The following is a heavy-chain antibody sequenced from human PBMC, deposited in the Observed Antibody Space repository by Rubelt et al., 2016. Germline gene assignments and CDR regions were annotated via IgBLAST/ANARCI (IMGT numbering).Heavy chain of an antibody. Sequence: QVQLQESGPGLVKPSETLSLTCTVSGGSISSYYWSWIRQPPGKGLEWIGYIYYSGSTNYNPSLKSRVPMSVDTSKNQFSLKLSSVTAADTAVYYCARGQALGLRIAARLQAFDIWGQGTMVTVSS. D-gene: IGHD6-6*01. CDR2: IYYSGST. J-gene: IGHJ3*02. V-gene: IGHV4-59*01. CDR1: GGSISSYY. CDR3: ARGQALGLRIAARLQAFDI.